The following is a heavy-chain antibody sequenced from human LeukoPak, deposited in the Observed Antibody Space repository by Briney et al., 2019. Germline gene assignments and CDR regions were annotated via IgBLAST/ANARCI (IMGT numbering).Heavy chain of an antibody. J-gene: IGHJ5*02. CDR3: ARRVDATRWSDP. Sequence: GGSLRLSCAASGFTFSNYFMHWVRQAPGKGLVWVSRINSDGTSTMYADSVKGRFTISRDNAKNTLYLQMNSLRDEDTAVYYCARRVDATRWSDPWGQGTLVTVSS. CDR1: GFTFSNYF. V-gene: IGHV3-74*03. D-gene: IGHD2-15*01. CDR2: INSDGTST.